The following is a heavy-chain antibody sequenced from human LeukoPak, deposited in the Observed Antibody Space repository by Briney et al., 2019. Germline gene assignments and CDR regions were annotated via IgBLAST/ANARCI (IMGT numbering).Heavy chain of an antibody. CDR3: ARDDYSSGWYCAY. CDR2: IAHDRNNK. J-gene: IGHJ4*02. D-gene: IGHD6-19*01. V-gene: IGHV3-30*02. Sequence: GGSLRLSCAASGFSFSNYGMHSVRQAPGKGLEWVAFIAHDRNNKYYADSVKGRFTISRDNSKNTLYLQMNSLRAEDTAVYYCARDDYSSGWYCAYWGQGALVTVSS. CDR1: GFSFSNYG.